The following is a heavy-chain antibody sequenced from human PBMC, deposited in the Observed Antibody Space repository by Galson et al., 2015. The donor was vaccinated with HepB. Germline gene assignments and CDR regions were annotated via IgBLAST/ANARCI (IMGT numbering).Heavy chain of an antibody. D-gene: IGHD6-13*01. CDR3: AREVVYSSSWDVNWFDP. J-gene: IGHJ5*02. V-gene: IGHV1-2*02. CDR2: INPNSGGT. Sequence: SVKVSCKASGYTFTGYYMHWVRQAPGQGLEWMGWINPNSGGTNYAQKFQGRVTMTRDTSISTAYMELSRLRSDDTAVYYCAREVVYSSSWDVNWFDPWGQGTLVTVSS. CDR1: GYTFTGYY.